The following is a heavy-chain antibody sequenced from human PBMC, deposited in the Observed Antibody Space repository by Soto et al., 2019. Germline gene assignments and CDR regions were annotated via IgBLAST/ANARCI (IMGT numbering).Heavy chain of an antibody. J-gene: IGHJ6*02. V-gene: IGHV1-58*01. CDR3: ARVRGCSSTSCTHYYYYSMDV. CDR2: IVVGSGKT. CDR1: GFTFTSSA. Sequence: ASVKVSCKASGFTFTSSAVQWVRQARGQRLEWIGWIVVGSGKTNYAQKFQERVTITRDKSTSTAYMELSSLRSEDTAVYYCARVRGCSSTSCTHYYYYSMDVWGQGTTVTV. D-gene: IGHD2-2*01.